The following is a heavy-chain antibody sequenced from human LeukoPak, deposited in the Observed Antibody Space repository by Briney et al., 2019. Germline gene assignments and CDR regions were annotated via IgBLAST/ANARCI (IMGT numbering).Heavy chain of an antibody. CDR1: GFTFSSYA. Sequence: GGSLRLSCAASGFTFSSYAMSWVRQAPGKGLEWVSAISGSGGSTYYADSVKGHFTISRDNSKNTLYLQMNSLRVEDTAVYYCATQSGSEWSLHAYWGQGTLVTVSS. V-gene: IGHV3-23*01. CDR3: ATQSGSEWSLHAY. J-gene: IGHJ4*02. D-gene: IGHD3-3*01. CDR2: ISGSGGST.